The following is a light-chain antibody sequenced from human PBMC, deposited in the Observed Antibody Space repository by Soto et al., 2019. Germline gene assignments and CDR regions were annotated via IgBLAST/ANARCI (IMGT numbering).Light chain of an antibody. CDR3: QQYNNWPWT. V-gene: IGKV3D-7*01. Sequence: ETVLTRSPGTLSLSPGARPTLSCRASQSVSSSYLAWYQQKPGQAPRLLIYGASTRATGIPARFSGSGSGTDFTLTISSLQSEDFAVYYCQQYNNWPWTFGQGTKVDIK. CDR1: QSVSSSY. J-gene: IGKJ1*01. CDR2: GAS.